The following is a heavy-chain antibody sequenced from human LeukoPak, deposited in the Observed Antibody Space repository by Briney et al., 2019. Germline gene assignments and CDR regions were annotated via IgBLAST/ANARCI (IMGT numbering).Heavy chain of an antibody. CDR3: ARRRHANNGVDV. CDR1: GGSVSTTTSI. V-gene: IGHV6-1*01. J-gene: IGHJ6*02. CDR2: TYYRSKWNY. Sequence: SQTLSLTCAISGGSVSTTTSIWNWIRQSPSRGLEWLGRTYYRSKWNYDYADSVKSRITISPDTSENQFSLQLQFVTPGDSAVYYCARRRHANNGVDVWGQGTTVTVSS.